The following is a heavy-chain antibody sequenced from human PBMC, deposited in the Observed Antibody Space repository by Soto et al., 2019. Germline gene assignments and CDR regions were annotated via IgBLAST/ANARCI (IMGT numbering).Heavy chain of an antibody. CDR2: INGDGSST. D-gene: IGHD3-22*01. J-gene: IGHJ4*02. V-gene: IGHV3-74*01. CDR1: GFTFSNYW. CDR3: ARFRTTYDGRPSHHFDY. Sequence: EVQLVESGGGLVEPGGSLRLSCAASGFTFSNYWMHWVRQAPGKGLVWVSRINGDGSSTTYADSVKGRFTISRDKANNTLYLQMTSLRAEDTAVYYCARFRTTYDGRPSHHFDYWGQGTLVTVSS.